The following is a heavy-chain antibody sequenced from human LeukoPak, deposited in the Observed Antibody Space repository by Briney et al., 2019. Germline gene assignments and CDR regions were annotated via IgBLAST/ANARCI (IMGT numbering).Heavy chain of an antibody. D-gene: IGHD3-10*01. CDR3: ARGLLWFGESDAPSYYYYYMDV. CDR1: GYTFTGYY. CDR2: INPNSGGT. V-gene: IGHV1-2*06. J-gene: IGHJ6*03. Sequence: ASVKVSCKASGYTFTGYYMHWVRQAPGQGLEWMGRINPNSGGTNYAQKFQGRVTMTRDTSISTAYMELSRLRSDDTAVYYCARGLLWFGESDAPSYYYYYMDVWGKGTTVTVSS.